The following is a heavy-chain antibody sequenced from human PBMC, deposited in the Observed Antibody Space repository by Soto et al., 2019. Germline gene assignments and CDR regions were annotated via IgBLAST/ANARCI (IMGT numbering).Heavy chain of an antibody. J-gene: IGHJ4*02. CDR3: AKDISLRGWVYLVVEY. Sequence: EVQLVESGGGWVQPGRSLRLSCAASGFTFDVYAMHWVRQAPGKGLEWVSGINYNSGSGGYGDSGKGRFTISRDNANNSLHLQMNSLRAEDTAVYYCAKDISLRGWVYLVVEYWGQGTLVTVSP. CDR2: INYNSGSG. V-gene: IGHV3-9*01. D-gene: IGHD6-13*01. CDR1: GFTFDVYA.